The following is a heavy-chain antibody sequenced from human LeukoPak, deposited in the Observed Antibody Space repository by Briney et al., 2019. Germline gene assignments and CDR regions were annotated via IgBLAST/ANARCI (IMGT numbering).Heavy chain of an antibody. CDR1: GGSISSYY. V-gene: IGHV4-59*01. CDR3: ARGPMI. J-gene: IGHJ3*01. CDR2: IYYSGST. Sequence: PSETLSLTCTVSGGSISSYYWSWIRQPPGKGLEWIGYIYYSGSTNYNPSLKSRVTISVDTSKNQFSLKLSSVTAADTAVYYCARGPMIGGQGTMVTVSS. D-gene: IGHD3-22*01.